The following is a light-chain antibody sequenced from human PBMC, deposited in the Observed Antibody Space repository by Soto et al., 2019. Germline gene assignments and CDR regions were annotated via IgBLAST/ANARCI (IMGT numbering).Light chain of an antibody. Sequence: HSVLTQPASVSGSPGQSITISCTGTSSDVGAYNYVSWYQQHPGKAPKLMIYEVSNRPSGVSNRFSGSKSANTASLTISGLQAGDEADYYCSSYTSSSTWLFGGGTQLTVL. CDR1: SSDVGAYNY. CDR2: EVS. V-gene: IGLV2-14*03. J-gene: IGLJ3*02. CDR3: SSYTSSSTWL.